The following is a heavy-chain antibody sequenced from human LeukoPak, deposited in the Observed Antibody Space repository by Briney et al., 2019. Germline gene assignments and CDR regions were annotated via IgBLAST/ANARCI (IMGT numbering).Heavy chain of an antibody. CDR2: INPSGGST. Sequence: GASVKVSCKASGYTFTSYYIHWVRQAPGQGLEWMGIINPSGGSTNYAQKFQGRVTMTRDTSTSTVYMELSSLRSEDSAVYYCAMGLTGDWNSIWGQGTMVTVSS. V-gene: IGHV1-46*01. D-gene: IGHD7-27*01. J-gene: IGHJ3*02. CDR3: AMGLTGDWNSI. CDR1: GYTFTSYY.